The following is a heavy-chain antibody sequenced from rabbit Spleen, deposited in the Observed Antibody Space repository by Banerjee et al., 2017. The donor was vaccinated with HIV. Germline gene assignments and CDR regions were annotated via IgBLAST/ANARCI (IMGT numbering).Heavy chain of an antibody. D-gene: IGHD2-1*01. CDR2: VTTGSGSA. J-gene: IGHJ4*01. CDR1: GFSFSSGYY. V-gene: IGHV1S40*01. CDR3: ATYVDYDGALNL. Sequence: QSLEESGGDLVKPGASLTLTCTASGFSFSSGYYMCWVRLAPGKGLEWIGCVTTGSGSAVYANWVNCQFTIARDNAQNTLYLQLNSLTAADTATYFCATYVDYDGALNLWGPGTLVT.